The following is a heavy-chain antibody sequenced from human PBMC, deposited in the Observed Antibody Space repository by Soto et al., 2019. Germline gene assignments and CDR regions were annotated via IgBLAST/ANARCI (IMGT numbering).Heavy chain of an antibody. CDR2: IYSGGST. D-gene: IGHD3-3*01. CDR3: ARVRLRFLEWLSEGDVNWFDP. CDR1: GFTVSSNY. J-gene: IGHJ5*02. Sequence: GGSLRLSCAASGFTVSSNYMSWVRQAPGKGLEWVSVIYSGGSTYYADSVKGRFTISRDNSKNTLYLQMNSLRAEDTAVYYCARVRLRFLEWLSEGDVNWFDPWGQGTLVTVSS. V-gene: IGHV3-53*01.